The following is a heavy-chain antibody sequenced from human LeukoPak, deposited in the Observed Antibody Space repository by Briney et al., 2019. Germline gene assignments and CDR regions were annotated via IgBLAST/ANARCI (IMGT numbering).Heavy chain of an antibody. V-gene: IGHV3-15*01. Sequence: GGSLRLSCAASGFTFSNAWMSWVRQAPGKGLEWVGRIKSKTDGGTIDYAPPVKGRFTISRDDSKTTLYLQMNNLKAEDTAVYYCAADSPMIPAPIDFWGQGTLVTVSP. CDR3: AADSPMIPAPIDF. CDR2: IKSKTDGGTI. J-gene: IGHJ4*02. D-gene: IGHD3-16*01. CDR1: GFTFSNAW.